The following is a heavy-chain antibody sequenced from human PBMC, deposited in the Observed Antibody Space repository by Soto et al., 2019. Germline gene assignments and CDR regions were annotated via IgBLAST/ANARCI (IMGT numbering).Heavy chain of an antibody. D-gene: IGHD4-17*01. V-gene: IGHV3-23*01. J-gene: IGHJ5*02. CDR2: FSGTGDET. CDR3: ARGQRALITYGPFDP. CDR1: GFTLSSYA. Sequence: PGGSLRLSCSVSGFTLSSYAMSWVRQAPGKGLEWVSTFSGTGDETYYADSVKGRFTISRDDSKNTLFLHMNRLRVADTAVYYCARGQRALITYGPFDPWGQGTLVTVSS.